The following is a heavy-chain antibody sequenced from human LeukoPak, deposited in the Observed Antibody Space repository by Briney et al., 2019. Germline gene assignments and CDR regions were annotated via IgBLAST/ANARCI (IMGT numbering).Heavy chain of an antibody. Sequence: ASVKVSCKVSGYTLTELSMHWVRQAPGKGLEWMGGFDPEDGETIYAQKFQGRVTMTEDTSTDTAYMELRSLRSEDTAVYYCATTAAFWSGYTHFDYWGQGTLVTVSS. D-gene: IGHD3-3*01. CDR1: GYTLTELS. V-gene: IGHV1-24*01. CDR2: FDPEDGET. CDR3: ATTAAFWSGYTHFDY. J-gene: IGHJ4*02.